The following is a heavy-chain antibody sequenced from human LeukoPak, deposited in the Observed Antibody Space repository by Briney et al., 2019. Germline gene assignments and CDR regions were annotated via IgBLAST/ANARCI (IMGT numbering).Heavy chain of an antibody. Sequence: GGSLRLSCAASGFTFSSYWMHWVRQAPGKGLEWVSGINWNGGSTGYADSVKGRFTISRDNAKNSLYLQMNSLRAEDTALYYCARDYSTGYYLFDYWGQGTLVTVSS. CDR3: ARDYSTGYYLFDY. D-gene: IGHD3-22*01. J-gene: IGHJ4*02. V-gene: IGHV3-20*04. CDR2: INWNGGST. CDR1: GFTFSSYW.